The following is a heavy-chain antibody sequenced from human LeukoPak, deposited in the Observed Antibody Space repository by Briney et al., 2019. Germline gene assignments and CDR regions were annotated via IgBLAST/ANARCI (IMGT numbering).Heavy chain of an antibody. CDR2: ISGSGGST. Sequence: GGSLRLSCAASGFTFSSYAMSWVRQAPGKGLEWVSAISGSGGSTYYADSVKGRFTISRDNSKNTLYLQMNSLRAEDTAVYYCAKALRAIVGATSGGFNYWGQGTLVTVSS. CDR3: AKALRAIVGATSGGFNY. D-gene: IGHD1-26*01. CDR1: GFTFSSYA. V-gene: IGHV3-23*01. J-gene: IGHJ4*02.